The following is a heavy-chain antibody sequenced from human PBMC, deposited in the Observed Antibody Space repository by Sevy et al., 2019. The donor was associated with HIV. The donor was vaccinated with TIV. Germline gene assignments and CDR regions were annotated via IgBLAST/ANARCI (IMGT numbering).Heavy chain of an antibody. D-gene: IGHD1-20*01. CDR1: GFTFSSYA. CDR2: ISGSGGST. V-gene: IGHV3-23*01. Sequence: GGSLRLSCAASGFTFSSYAMSWVRQAPGKGLEWVSAISGSGGSTYYADSGKGRFTISRDNSKNTLYLQMNSLRAEETAVYYCAKDGYKPSVGDENYYYMDVWGKGTTVTVSS. J-gene: IGHJ6*03. CDR3: AKDGYKPSVGDENYYYMDV.